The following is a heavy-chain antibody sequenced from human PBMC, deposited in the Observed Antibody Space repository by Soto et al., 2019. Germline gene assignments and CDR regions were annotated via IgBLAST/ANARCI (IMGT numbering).Heavy chain of an antibody. V-gene: IGHV3-33*01. CDR3: VRERHEGAFDI. CDR2: IWYDGSNK. J-gene: IGHJ3*02. CDR1: GFTFSSYG. D-gene: IGHD6-25*01. Sequence: GGSLRLSCAASGFTFSSYGMHWVRQAPGKGLEWVAVIWYDGSNKYYADSVKGRFTISRDNSKNTLYLQMNSLRAEDTAVYYCVRERHEGAFDIWGQGTMVTVSS.